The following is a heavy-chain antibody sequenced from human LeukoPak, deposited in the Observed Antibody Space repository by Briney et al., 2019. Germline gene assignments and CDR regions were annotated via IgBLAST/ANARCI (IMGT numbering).Heavy chain of an antibody. Sequence: PSETLSLTCTVSGGSISSSSYYWGWIRQPPGKGLEWIGSIYYSGSTYYNPSLKSRVTISVDTSKNQFSLKLSSVTAADTAVYYCASRHCSSTSCYTSWFDPWGQETLVTVSS. D-gene: IGHD2-2*02. J-gene: IGHJ5*02. CDR1: GGSISSSSYY. CDR3: ASRHCSSTSCYTSWFDP. CDR2: IYYSGST. V-gene: IGHV4-39*01.